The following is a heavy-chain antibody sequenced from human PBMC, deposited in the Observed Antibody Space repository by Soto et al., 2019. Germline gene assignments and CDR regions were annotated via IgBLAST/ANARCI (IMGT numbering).Heavy chain of an antibody. V-gene: IGHV4-39*01. Sequence: PSETLSLTCTVSGGSISSSSYYWGWIRQPPGKGLEWIGSIYYSGSTYYNPSLKSRVTISVDTSKNQFSLKLSSVTAADTAVYYCASLPLYDILTGYPLHYYYYGMDVWGQGTTVTVSS. J-gene: IGHJ6*02. D-gene: IGHD3-9*01. CDR2: IYYSGST. CDR1: GGSISSSSYY. CDR3: ASLPLYDILTGYPLHYYYYGMDV.